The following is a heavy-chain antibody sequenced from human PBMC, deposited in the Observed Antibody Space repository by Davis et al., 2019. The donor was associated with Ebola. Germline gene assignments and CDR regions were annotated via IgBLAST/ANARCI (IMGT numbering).Heavy chain of an antibody. Sequence: SETLSLTCAVYGGSFSGYYWSWIRQPPGKGLEWLGEINHSGSTNYNPSFKSRVTISVETSKNQFARKLSSVTAADTAVYYCAGGVGATTGWFDPWGQGTLVTVSS. CDR2: INHSGST. CDR3: AGGVGATTGWFDP. CDR1: GGSFSGYY. V-gene: IGHV4-34*01. J-gene: IGHJ5*02. D-gene: IGHD1-26*01.